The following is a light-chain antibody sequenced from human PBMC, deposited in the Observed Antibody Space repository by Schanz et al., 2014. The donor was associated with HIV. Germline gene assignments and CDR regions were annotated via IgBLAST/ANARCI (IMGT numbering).Light chain of an antibody. Sequence: QSALTQPRSVSGSPGQSVRIRGKGYNSEIGAYNYVSWCEPHPTKAPKLLLYDVTKRPSGVPDRFSGSTSGITASLTVSGLQAEDEADYYCSSSPPFLPCLFGGGTKLTVL. CDR2: DVT. CDR1: NSEIGAYNY. V-gene: IGLV2-11*01. J-gene: IGLJ2*01. CDR3: SSSPPFLPCL.